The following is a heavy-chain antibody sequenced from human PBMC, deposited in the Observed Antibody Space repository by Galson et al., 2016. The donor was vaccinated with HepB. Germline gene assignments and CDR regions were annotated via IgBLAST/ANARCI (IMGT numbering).Heavy chain of an antibody. CDR3: ARDRAAAAGDGFC. J-gene: IGHJ4*02. Sequence: SLRLSCAASGFTVSNNYMNWFRQAPGKGLEWVSLMYSGGSTRYADSVKGRFTISRDSSKNTLYLQMNNLRAEDTAVYYCARDRAAAAGDGFCWGQGTLVTVSS. D-gene: IGHD6-13*01. V-gene: IGHV3-53*01. CDR2: MYSGGST. CDR1: GFTVSNNY.